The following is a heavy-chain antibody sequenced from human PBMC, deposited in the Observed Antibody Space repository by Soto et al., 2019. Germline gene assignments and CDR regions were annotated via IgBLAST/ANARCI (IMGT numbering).Heavy chain of an antibody. V-gene: IGHV3-30-3*01. CDR2: ISSDVVNN. Sequence: QVQLVESGGGVVQPGGSLRLLCAASGYTFTNCAMHWVRQAPREGLVWRGVISSDVVNNYYAESVKGRFTISRDNSKNTLYLQMNSLRTEDTAVYYCARGGAWTPEGLGYWGQGTLVTVSS. CDR3: ARGGAWTPEGLGY. D-gene: IGHD2-15*01. J-gene: IGHJ4*02. CDR1: GYTFTNCA.